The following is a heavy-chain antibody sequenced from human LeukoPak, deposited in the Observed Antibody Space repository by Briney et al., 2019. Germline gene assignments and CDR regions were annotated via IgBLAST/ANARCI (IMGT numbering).Heavy chain of an antibody. D-gene: IGHD3-3*01. Sequence: SETLSLTCTVSGGSISSGSYYWSWIRQPAGKGLEWIGRIYTSGSTNYNPSLKRRVTISVDTSKNQFSLKLSSVTAADTAVYYCARGAIGGYYIFDYWGQGTLVTVSS. CDR1: GGSISSGSYY. CDR2: IYTSGST. V-gene: IGHV4-61*02. CDR3: ARGAIGGYYIFDY. J-gene: IGHJ4*02.